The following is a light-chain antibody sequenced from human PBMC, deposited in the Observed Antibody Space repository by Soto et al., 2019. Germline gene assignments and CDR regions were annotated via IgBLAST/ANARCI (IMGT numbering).Light chain of an antibody. CDR3: QQYGSSGT. CDR1: QSVSNNY. J-gene: IGKJ1*01. V-gene: IGKV3-20*01. CDR2: GAS. Sequence: IVMKQSPATLSVSQGERATLSCRASQSVSNNYLAWYQQKPGQAPRLLIYGASNRATGIPDRFSGSGSGTDFTLTISRLEPEDFAVYYCQQYGSSGTFGQGTKVDI.